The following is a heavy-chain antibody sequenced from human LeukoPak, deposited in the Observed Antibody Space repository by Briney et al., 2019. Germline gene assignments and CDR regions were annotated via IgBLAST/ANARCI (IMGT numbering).Heavy chain of an antibody. CDR1: GFTFSSYW. CDR2: IKQDGSEK. J-gene: IGHJ6*03. Sequence: GGSLRLSCAASGFTFSSYWMSWVRKAPGKGLEWVANIKQDGSEKYYVDSVKGRFTISRDNAKNPLYLQMNSLRAEDTAVYYCARVYRYYDFWSGLPTYYYMDVWGKGTTVTVSS. D-gene: IGHD3-3*01. V-gene: IGHV3-7*01. CDR3: ARVYRYYDFWSGLPTYYYMDV.